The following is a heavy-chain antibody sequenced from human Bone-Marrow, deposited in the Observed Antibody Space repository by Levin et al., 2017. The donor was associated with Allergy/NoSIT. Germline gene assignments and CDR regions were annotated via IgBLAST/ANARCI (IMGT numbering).Heavy chain of an antibody. CDR1: GYTFNHYA. CDR2: INVGNGNT. Sequence: ASVKVSCKTSGYTFNHYAFHWVRQAPGQRLEWMGWINVGNGNTKYSQKFQGRVTITRDTSASTAYMELNRLRSEDTAVYYCAREGLMIGFDFWGQGTLVTVSS. J-gene: IGHJ4*02. D-gene: IGHD3-16*01. CDR3: AREGLMIGFDF. V-gene: IGHV1-3*01.